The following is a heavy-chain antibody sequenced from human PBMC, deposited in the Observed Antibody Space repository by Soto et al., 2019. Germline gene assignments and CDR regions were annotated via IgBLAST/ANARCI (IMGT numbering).Heavy chain of an antibody. Sequence: EVHLVESGGGLVQPGGSLRLSCAASGFTFSSYEMNWVRQVPGKGLELVSYISSSGSTIHYADSVKGRLTIYRDNAKSSLYLEMNSLRPEDTAVYYCARLSGTYGRRHYFDYWGQGTLVTVSS. D-gene: IGHD3-16*01. J-gene: IGHJ4*02. CDR1: GFTFSSYE. V-gene: IGHV3-48*03. CDR3: ARLSGTYGRRHYFDY. CDR2: ISSSGSTI.